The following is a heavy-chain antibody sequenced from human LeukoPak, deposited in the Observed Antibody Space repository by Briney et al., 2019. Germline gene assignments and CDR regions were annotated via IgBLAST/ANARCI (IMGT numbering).Heavy chain of an antibody. Sequence: GGSLRLSCAASGFTFSSYEMNWVRQAPGKGLEWVSYISSSGSTIYYADSVKGRFTISRDNAKNSLYLQMNSLRAEDTAVYYCARASAAADQYYYYYYYMDVWGKGTTVTVSS. CDR3: ARASAAADQYYYYYYYMDV. CDR1: GFTFSSYE. V-gene: IGHV3-48*03. J-gene: IGHJ6*03. D-gene: IGHD2-2*01. CDR2: ISSSGSTI.